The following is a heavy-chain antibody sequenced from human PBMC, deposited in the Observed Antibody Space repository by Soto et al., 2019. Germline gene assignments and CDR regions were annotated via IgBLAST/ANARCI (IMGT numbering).Heavy chain of an antibody. D-gene: IGHD2-2*01. Sequence: SETLSLTCTVSGGSISSGGYYWSWIRQHPGKGLEWIGYIYYSGSTYYNPSLKSRVTISVDTSKNQFSLKLSSVTAADTAVYYCAGTSSPDFDYWGQGTLVTASS. J-gene: IGHJ4*02. CDR1: GGSISSGGYY. CDR2: IYYSGST. V-gene: IGHV4-31*03. CDR3: AGTSSPDFDY.